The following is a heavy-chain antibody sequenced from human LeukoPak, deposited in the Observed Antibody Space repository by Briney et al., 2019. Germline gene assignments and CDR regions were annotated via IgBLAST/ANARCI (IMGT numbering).Heavy chain of an antibody. CDR1: GFTFSNYA. CDR2: ISGGGGTT. V-gene: IGHV3-23*01. D-gene: IGHD3-22*01. CDR3: ARAMMVVTNLWGVFDY. Sequence: RGSLRLSCAASGFTFSNYAMSWVRQAPGKGLEWVSGISGGGGTTYYADSVKGRFTFSRDNSKNTLYLQMSSLRAEDTAVYYCARAMMVVTNLWGVFDYWGQGTLVTVSS. J-gene: IGHJ4*02.